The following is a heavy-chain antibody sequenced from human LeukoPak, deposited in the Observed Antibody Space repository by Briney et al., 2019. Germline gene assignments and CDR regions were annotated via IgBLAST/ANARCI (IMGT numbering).Heavy chain of an antibody. V-gene: IGHV3-48*01. CDR1: GFTFSSYS. CDR2: ISSSSGTI. Sequence: PGGSLRLSCAASGFTFSSYSMNWVRQAPGKGLEWVSYISSSSGTIYYADSVKGRFTISRDNSKNTLYLQMNSLRAEDTAVYYCAREQTFPYFDSWGQGTLVTVSS. J-gene: IGHJ4*02. CDR3: AREQTFPYFDS. D-gene: IGHD3-16*01.